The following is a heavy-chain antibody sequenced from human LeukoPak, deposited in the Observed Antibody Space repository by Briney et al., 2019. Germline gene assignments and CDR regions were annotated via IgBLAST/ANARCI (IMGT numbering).Heavy chain of an antibody. D-gene: IGHD4-17*01. Sequence: ASVTVSCKASGFTFTNYAVSWVRQAPGQGLEWMGWISVYNSNTNYAQKLQGRVTMTTDTSTSTAYMELRGLRSDDTAVYYCARFSTPFTVTTNLDYWGQGTLVTVSS. CDR2: ISVYNSNT. CDR1: GFTFTNYA. V-gene: IGHV1-18*01. CDR3: ARFSTPFTVTTNLDY. J-gene: IGHJ4*02.